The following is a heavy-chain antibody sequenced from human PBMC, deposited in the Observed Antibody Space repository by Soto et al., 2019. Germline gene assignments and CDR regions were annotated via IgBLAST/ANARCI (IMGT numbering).Heavy chain of an antibody. CDR2: INAGNGNT. D-gene: IGHD1-1*01. J-gene: IGHJ6*03. CDR3: ARWGTGTTLHYYYYYYMDV. CDR1: GYTFTSYA. Sequence: ASVKVSCKASGYTFTSYAMHWVRQAPGQRLEWMGWINAGNGNTKYSQKFQGRVTINRVTSASTAYMELSSLRSEDTAVYYCARWGTGTTLHYYYYYYMDVWGKGTTVTVSS. V-gene: IGHV1-3*01.